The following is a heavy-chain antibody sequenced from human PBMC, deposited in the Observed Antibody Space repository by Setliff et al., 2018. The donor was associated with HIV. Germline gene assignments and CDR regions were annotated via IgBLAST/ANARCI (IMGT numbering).Heavy chain of an antibody. J-gene: IGHJ4*02. CDR3: ATERWLLLSFGY. V-gene: IGHV4-61*02. CDR2: IHTSGTT. CDR1: GGSINSGIYY. D-gene: IGHD2-15*01. Sequence: PSETLSLTCTVSGGSINSGIYYWSWIRQPAGKGLEWIGRIHTSGTTDYHPSLKSRVSISADTSKNQFSLRLTSVTAADAAVYYCATERWLLLSFGYWGPGTVVTVSS.